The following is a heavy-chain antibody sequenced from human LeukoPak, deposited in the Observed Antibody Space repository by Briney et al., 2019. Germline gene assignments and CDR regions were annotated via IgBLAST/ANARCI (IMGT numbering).Heavy chain of an antibody. CDR3: ARGSSSIHYGMDV. V-gene: IGHV3-53*04. Sequence: GGSLRLSCAASGFTVRTNDMSWIRQAPGKGLEWVSAIYSGGGTYHADSVKGRFTISRHNSENTLSLEMNSLRADDTAVYYCARGSSSIHYGMDVWGQGTTVTVSS. D-gene: IGHD6-6*01. CDR2: IYSGGGT. J-gene: IGHJ6*02. CDR1: GFTVRTND.